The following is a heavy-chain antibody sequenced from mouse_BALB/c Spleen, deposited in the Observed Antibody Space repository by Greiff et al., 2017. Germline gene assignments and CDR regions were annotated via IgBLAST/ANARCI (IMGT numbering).Heavy chain of an antibody. Sequence: EVQVVESGGGLVKPGGSLKLSCAASGFTFSDYYMYWVRQTPEKRLEWVATISDGGSYTYYPDSVKGRFTISRDNAKNNLYLQMSSLKSEDTAMYYCARDSSGLFDYWGQGTTLTVSS. CDR3: ARDSSGLFDY. V-gene: IGHV5-4*02. D-gene: IGHD3-1*01. CDR1: GFTFSDYY. CDR2: ISDGGSYT. J-gene: IGHJ2*01.